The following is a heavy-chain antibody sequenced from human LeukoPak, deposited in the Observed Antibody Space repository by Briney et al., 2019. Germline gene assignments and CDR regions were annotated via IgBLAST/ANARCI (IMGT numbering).Heavy chain of an antibody. J-gene: IGHJ4*02. D-gene: IGHD3-16*02. CDR2: IYYSGST. CDR3: ARLYVWGSYRPFDY. CDR1: GGSISSYY. Sequence: SETLSLTCTVSGGSISSYYWSWIRQPPGKGLEWIGYIYYSGSTNYKPSLKSRVTISVDTSKNQFSLKLSSVTAADTAVYYCARLYVWGSYRPFDYWGQGTLVTVSS. V-gene: IGHV4-59*12.